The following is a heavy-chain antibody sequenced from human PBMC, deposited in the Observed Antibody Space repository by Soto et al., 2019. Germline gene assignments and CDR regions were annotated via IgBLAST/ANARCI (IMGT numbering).Heavy chain of an antibody. Sequence: QLQLVESGGGVVQPGRSLRLSCAASGFTFSSYGMHWVRQAPGKGLEWVAVISYDGSNKYYADSVKGRFTISRDNSKNTLYLQMNSLRAEDTAVYYCAKGYCSSTSCYPFDYWGQGTLVTVSS. CDR1: GFTFSSYG. CDR2: ISYDGSNK. J-gene: IGHJ4*02. V-gene: IGHV3-30*18. CDR3: AKGYCSSTSCYPFDY. D-gene: IGHD2-2*01.